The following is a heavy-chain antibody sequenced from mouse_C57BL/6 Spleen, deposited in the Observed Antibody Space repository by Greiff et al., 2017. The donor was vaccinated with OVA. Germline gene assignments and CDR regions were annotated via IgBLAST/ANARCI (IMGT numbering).Heavy chain of an antibody. V-gene: IGHV1-82*01. CDR1: GYAFSSSW. J-gene: IGHJ2*01. Sequence: VQLQESGPELVKPGASVKISCKASGYAFSSSWMNWVKQRPGKGLEWIGRIYPGDGDTNYNGKFKGKATLTADKSSSTAYMQLSSLTSEDSAVYFCARELGRGGYFDYWGQGTTLTVSS. CDR3: ARELGRGGYFDY. D-gene: IGHD4-1*01. CDR2: IYPGDGDT.